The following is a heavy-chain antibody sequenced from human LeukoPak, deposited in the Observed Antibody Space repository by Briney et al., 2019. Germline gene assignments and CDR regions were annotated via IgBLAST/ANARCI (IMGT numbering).Heavy chain of an antibody. Sequence: ASVKVSCKASGYTFTGYYMHWVRQAPGQGLEWMGWVNPNSGGTNYAQKFQDRVTMTRDTSISTAYMELSSLRSDDTAVYYCAKGGYSYLYYFDYWGQGTLVTVSS. CDR1: GYTFTGYY. CDR3: AKGGYSYLYYFDY. V-gene: IGHV1-2*02. CDR2: VNPNSGGT. J-gene: IGHJ4*02. D-gene: IGHD5-18*01.